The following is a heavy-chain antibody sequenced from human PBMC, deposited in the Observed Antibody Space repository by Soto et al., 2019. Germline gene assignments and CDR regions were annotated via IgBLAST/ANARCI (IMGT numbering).Heavy chain of an antibody. CDR1: GFTFSNAW. Sequence: GGSLRLSCAASGFTFSNAWMSWVRQAPGKGLEWVGRIKSKTDGGTTDYAAPVKGRFTISRDDSKNTLYLQMNSLKTEDTAVYYCTTDRSSSWYPDGWFDPWGQGTLVTVSS. V-gene: IGHV3-15*01. CDR3: TTDRSSSWYPDGWFDP. CDR2: IKSKTDGGTT. D-gene: IGHD6-13*01. J-gene: IGHJ5*02.